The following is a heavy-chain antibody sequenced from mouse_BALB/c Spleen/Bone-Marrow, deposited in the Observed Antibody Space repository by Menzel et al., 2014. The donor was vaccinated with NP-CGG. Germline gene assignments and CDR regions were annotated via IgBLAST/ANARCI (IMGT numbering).Heavy chain of an antibody. CDR3: TRGLRAWFAY. D-gene: IGHD3-1*01. Sequence: VKLLESGAELVKPGASVKLSCKASGYTFTSYYMYWVKQRPGQGLEWIGGINPSNGGTNFNEKFKSKATLTVDKSSSTACMQLSGLTSEDSAVYYCTRGLRAWFAYWGQGTLVTVSA. CDR2: INPSNGGT. V-gene: IGHV1S81*02. J-gene: IGHJ3*01. CDR1: GYTFTSYY.